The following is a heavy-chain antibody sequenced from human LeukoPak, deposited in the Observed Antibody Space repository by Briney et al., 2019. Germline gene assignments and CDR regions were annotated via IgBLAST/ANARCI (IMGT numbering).Heavy chain of an antibody. D-gene: IGHD3-3*01. Sequence: TSETLSLTCAVYGGSFSGYYWSWIRQPPGKGLEWIGEINHSGSTNYNPSLKSRVTISVDTSKNQFSLKLSSVTAADTVMYYCARDLARGRSGLDYWGQGTLVTVSS. CDR3: ARDLARGRSGLDY. V-gene: IGHV4-34*01. CDR2: INHSGST. CDR1: GGSFSGYY. J-gene: IGHJ4*02.